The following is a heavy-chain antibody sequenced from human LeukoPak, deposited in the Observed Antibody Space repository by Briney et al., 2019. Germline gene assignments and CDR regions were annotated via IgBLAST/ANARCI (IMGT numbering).Heavy chain of an antibody. CDR1: GFTFSSYA. CDR2: MSGSGGST. V-gene: IGHV3-23*01. J-gene: IGHJ4*02. Sequence: GGSLRLSCAASGFTFSSYAMSWVRQAPGKGLEWVSAMSGSGGSTYYADSVKGRFTISRDNSKNTLYLQMNSLRAEDTAVYYCAKDSQYYDSSGYYYFDYWGQGTLVTVSS. D-gene: IGHD3-22*01. CDR3: AKDSQYYDSSGYYYFDY.